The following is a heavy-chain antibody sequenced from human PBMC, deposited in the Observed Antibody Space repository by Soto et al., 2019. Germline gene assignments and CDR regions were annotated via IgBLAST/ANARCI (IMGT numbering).Heavy chain of an antibody. CDR3: AKAPGFGVVSYLDY. V-gene: IGHV3-30*18. CDR2: ISYDGSNK. CDR1: GFTFSSYA. D-gene: IGHD3-3*01. J-gene: IGHJ4*02. Sequence: PGGSLRLSCAASGFTFSSYAMRWVRQAPGKGLEWVAVISYDGSNKYYTDSVKGRFTISRDNSENTLYLQINSLRAEDTAVYYCAKAPGFGVVSYLDYWGQGALVTVSS.